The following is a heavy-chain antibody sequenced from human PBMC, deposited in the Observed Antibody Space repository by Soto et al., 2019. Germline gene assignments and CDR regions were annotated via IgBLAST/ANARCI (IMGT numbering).Heavy chain of an antibody. J-gene: IGHJ4*02. CDR2: IYFSGST. V-gene: IGHV4-39*01. CDR1: CVSLSNTSYY. CDR3: ARHGSY. Sequence: LYLTCSVSCVSLSNTSYYWGWIRQPPGKGLEWVGTIYFSGSTFYNPSLKSRVTISIDTSKNQFSLRLSSVTAADTAVYYCARHGSYWGQGTLVTVSS.